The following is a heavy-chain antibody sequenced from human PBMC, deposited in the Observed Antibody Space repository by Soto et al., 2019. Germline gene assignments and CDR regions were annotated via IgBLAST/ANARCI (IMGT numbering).Heavy chain of an antibody. V-gene: IGHV1-3*01. J-gene: IGHJ5*02. D-gene: IGHD3-3*01. CDR1: GYTFTSYA. Sequence: QVKLVQSGAEVKKPGASVKVSCKASGYTFTSYAMHWVRQAPGQRLEWMGWINAGNGNTKYSQKFQGRVTITRDTSASTAYMELSSLRSQDTAVYYCARERGKGYDFWSARGNWFDPWGQGTLVTVSS. CDR2: INAGNGNT. CDR3: ARERGKGYDFWSARGNWFDP.